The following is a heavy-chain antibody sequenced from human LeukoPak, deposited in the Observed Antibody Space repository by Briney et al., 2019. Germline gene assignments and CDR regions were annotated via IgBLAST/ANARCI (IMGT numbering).Heavy chain of an antibody. V-gene: IGHV4-30-2*01. CDR1: GDPMSSRRYS. Sequence: PSETLSLTCDVSGDPMSSRRYSWSSIRKPPGKGQEWIGYIYHGGSTHYNPSLKSRVTISVDRSRKQFSLNLSSVTAADTAVYFCARMVVDVTRWFDPWGPGTLVTVSS. CDR3: ARMVVDVTRWFDP. J-gene: IGHJ5*02. CDR2: IYHGGST. D-gene: IGHD2-15*01.